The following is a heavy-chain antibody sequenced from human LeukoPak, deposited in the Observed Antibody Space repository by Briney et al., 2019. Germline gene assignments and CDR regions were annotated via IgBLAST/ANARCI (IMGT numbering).Heavy chain of an antibody. J-gene: IGHJ4*02. V-gene: IGHV3-21*01. Sequence: GGSLRLSCSGSGFTFRSYAMNWVRQAPGKGLEWVSSISISSSYIYYADSVKGRFTISRDNAKNSLYLQMNSLRAEDTAVYFCARSDYCGGDCYSSLSNYWGQGTLVTVSS. CDR2: ISISSSYI. D-gene: IGHD2-21*02. CDR1: GFTFRSYA. CDR3: ARSDYCGGDCYSSLSNY.